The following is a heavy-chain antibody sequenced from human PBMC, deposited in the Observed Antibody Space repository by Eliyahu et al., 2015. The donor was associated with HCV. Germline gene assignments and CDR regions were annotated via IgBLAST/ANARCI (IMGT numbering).Heavy chain of an antibody. CDR3: ARDRGYSYGVFDF. CDR2: IYYSEST. D-gene: IGHD5-18*01. Sequence: QLQLQESGPGLVKPSETLSLTCTVSGGSIGSSSYYWGWIRQPPGKGLEWIGSIYYSESTYYNPSLKSRVTISIDTSKNQFSLRLSSVTAADTAVYYCARDRGYSYGVFDFWGQGTLVTVSS. J-gene: IGHJ4*02. CDR1: GGSIGSSSYY. V-gene: IGHV4-39*07.